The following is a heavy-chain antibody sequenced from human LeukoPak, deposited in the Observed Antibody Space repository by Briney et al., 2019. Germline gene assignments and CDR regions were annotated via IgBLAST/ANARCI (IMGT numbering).Heavy chain of an antibody. Sequence: GESLKISCAASGFTFSSYSMNWVRQAPGKGLEWVSSISSSSSYIYYADSVKGRFTISRDNAKNSLYLQMNSLRAEDTAVYYCTSMGEWQLDYWGQGTLVTVSS. D-gene: IGHD3-16*01. V-gene: IGHV3-21*01. CDR2: ISSSSSYI. CDR3: TSMGEWQLDY. CDR1: GFTFSSYS. J-gene: IGHJ4*02.